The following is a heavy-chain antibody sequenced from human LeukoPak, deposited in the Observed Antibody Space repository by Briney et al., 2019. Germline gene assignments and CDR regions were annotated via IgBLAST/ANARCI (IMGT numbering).Heavy chain of an antibody. Sequence: GGSLRLSCAASGFTFSSYGMHWVRQAPGKGLEWVAVISYDGSNKYYADSVKGRFTISRDNSKNTLYLQMNSLRAEDTAVYYCAKDRDSGSLDYWGQGTLVTVSS. CDR2: ISYDGSNK. V-gene: IGHV3-30*18. D-gene: IGHD1-26*01. CDR3: AKDRDSGSLDY. J-gene: IGHJ4*02. CDR1: GFTFSSYG.